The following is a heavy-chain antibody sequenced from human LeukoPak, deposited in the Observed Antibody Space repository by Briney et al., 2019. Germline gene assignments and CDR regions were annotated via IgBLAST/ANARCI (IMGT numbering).Heavy chain of an antibody. J-gene: IGHJ4*02. CDR2: ISGSGDRT. CDR3: AKRGSIVGATKRFGLDC. D-gene: IGHD1-26*01. Sequence: GGSLRLSCAASGFTFSSYAMSWVRQAPGKGLEWVSAISGSGDRTYYEDSVEGRFTISGDNSKNTLYLQINSLRADDTAVYYCAKRGSIVGATKRFGLDCWGQGTLVTVSS. V-gene: IGHV3-23*01. CDR1: GFTFSSYA.